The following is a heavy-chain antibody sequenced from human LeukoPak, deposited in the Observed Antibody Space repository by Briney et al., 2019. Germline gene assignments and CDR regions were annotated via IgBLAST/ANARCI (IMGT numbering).Heavy chain of an antibody. CDR1: GYTFTGYC. D-gene: IGHD3-3*01. CDR3: ARTIFWSGYPYFDY. J-gene: IGHJ4*02. V-gene: IGHV1-2*02. Sequence: ASVKVSCKASGYTFTGYCMHWVRQAPGQGLEWMGWINPNSGGTNYAQKFQGRVTMTRDTSISTAYMELSRLRSDDTAVYYCARTIFWSGYPYFDYWGQGTLVTVSS. CDR2: INPNSGGT.